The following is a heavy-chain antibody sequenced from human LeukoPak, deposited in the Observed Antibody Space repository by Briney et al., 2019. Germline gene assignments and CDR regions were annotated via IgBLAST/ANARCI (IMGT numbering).Heavy chain of an antibody. CDR1: GGSISSFY. J-gene: IGHJ5*02. D-gene: IGHD3-10*01. CDR3: ARGLGLLWFGEFDP. Sequence: SETLSLTCTVSGGSISSFYWSWIRQPAGKGLERIGRIYPNGNTNYNPSLKSRVTISVDTSKNQFSLKLSSVTAADTAVYYCARGLGLLWFGEFDPWGQGTLVTVSS. V-gene: IGHV4-4*07. CDR2: IYPNGNT.